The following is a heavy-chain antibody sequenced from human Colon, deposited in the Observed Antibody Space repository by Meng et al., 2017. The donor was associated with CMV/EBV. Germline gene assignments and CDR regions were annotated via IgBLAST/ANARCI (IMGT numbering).Heavy chain of an antibody. V-gene: IGHV1-2*02. Sequence: ASVKVSCKASRYTFTAYYIHWVRQAPGQGLEWMGWINPDSGATNYAPQFQNRVTMTRDTSISAAYMEVTSLTFDDTAVYFCARGPTPDPDKRFEGWFDPWGQGTQVTVSS. CDR1: RYTFTAYY. J-gene: IGHJ5*02. CDR3: ARGPTPDPDKRFEGWFDP. CDR2: INPDSGAT. D-gene: IGHD3-10*01.